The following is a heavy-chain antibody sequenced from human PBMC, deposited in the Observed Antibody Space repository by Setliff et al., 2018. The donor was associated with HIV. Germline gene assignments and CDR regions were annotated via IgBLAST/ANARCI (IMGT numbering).Heavy chain of an antibody. V-gene: IGHV4-59*01. CDR2: IYDSGSP. CDR3: ARDTFDGRSYYGWDV. Sequence: SETLSLTCTVSGGSTSNEYWSWIRQPPGKGLEWIGYIYDSGSPKYNPSLKSRVTISIDTSKSQISLKLTSVTAADTAVYYCARDTFDGRSYYGWDVWGQGTTVTVSS. D-gene: IGHD3-9*01. CDR1: GGSTSNEY. J-gene: IGHJ6*02.